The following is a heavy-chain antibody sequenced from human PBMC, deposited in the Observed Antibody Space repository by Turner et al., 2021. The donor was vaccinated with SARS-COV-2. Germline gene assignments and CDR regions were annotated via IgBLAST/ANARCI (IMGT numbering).Heavy chain of an antibody. CDR1: GFTFTSYA. V-gene: IGHV3-21*01. J-gene: IGHJ3*01. Sequence: EVHLADSGGGLVKPGGSLRLSCAASGFTFTSYAMTWVRQAPGRGLGWFHSISFGTDKIYNANSVKGQFTISGDTAQQSRFLQRNNREVKETALYYCVGPTNGSTWDLGVPFAVWGQGHWSPSLQ. D-gene: IGHD6-13*01. CDR2: ISFGTDKI. CDR3: VGPTNGSTWDLGVPFAV.